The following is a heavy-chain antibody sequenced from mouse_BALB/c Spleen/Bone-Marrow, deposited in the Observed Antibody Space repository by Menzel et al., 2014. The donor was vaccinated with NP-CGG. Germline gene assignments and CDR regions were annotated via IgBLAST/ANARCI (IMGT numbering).Heavy chain of an antibody. D-gene: IGHD2-3*01. V-gene: IGHV4-1*02. Sequence: EVKVVDSGGGLVQPGGSLKLSCAASGFDFSGFWMGWVRQAPGKGLEWIGEINPDSSTINYTPSLKDRFIISRDNAKNTLYLQMSKVRSEDTALYYCAGLGYYGGFAYWGQGTLVTVSA. J-gene: IGHJ3*01. CDR1: GFDFSGFW. CDR2: INPDSSTI. CDR3: AGLGYYGGFAY.